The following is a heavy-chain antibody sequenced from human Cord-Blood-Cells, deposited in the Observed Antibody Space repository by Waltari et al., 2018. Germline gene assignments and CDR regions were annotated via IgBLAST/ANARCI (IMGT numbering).Heavy chain of an antibody. D-gene: IGHD5-12*01. CDR3: ACDLVATIQQMA. J-gene: IGHJ4*02. CDR2: SIPICGTA. V-gene: IGHV1-69*06. CDR1: GGTFSSYA. Sequence: QVQLVQSGAEVKKPGSSVMVSCKASGGTFSSYAISWVRQAPGQGLEWMGVSIPICGTANYAQKFQGRVTMTADKSTSTAYVELSSLISDDTAVYYCACDLVATIQQMAWGQGTLVTVSS.